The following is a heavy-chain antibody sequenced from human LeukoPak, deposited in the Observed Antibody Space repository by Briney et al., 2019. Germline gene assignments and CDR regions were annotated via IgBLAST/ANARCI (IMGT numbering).Heavy chain of an antibody. CDR1: GGSISSYY. V-gene: IGHV4-59*01. CDR2: IYYSGST. Sequence: SETLSLTCTVSGGSISSYYWSWIRQPPGKGLEWIGYIYYSGSTNYNPSLKSRVTISVDTSKNQFSLRLSSVTAADTAVYYCASHGCSLMNWFDPWGQGTLVAVSS. J-gene: IGHJ5*02. D-gene: IGHD2-8*01. CDR3: ASHGCSLMNWFDP.